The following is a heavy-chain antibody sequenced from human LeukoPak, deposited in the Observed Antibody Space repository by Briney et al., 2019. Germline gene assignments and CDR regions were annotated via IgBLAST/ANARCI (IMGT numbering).Heavy chain of an antibody. CDR2: IKQDGSEK. D-gene: IGHD5-12*01. Sequence: GGSLRLSCAASGFTFSSYWMSWVRQAPGKGLEWVANIKQDGSEKYYVDSVKGRFTISRDNAKNSLYLQMNSLRAEDTAVYYCARAPYSGYDGWDDAFDIWGQGTMVTVSS. V-gene: IGHV3-7*04. J-gene: IGHJ3*02. CDR1: GFTFSSYW. CDR3: ARAPYSGYDGWDDAFDI.